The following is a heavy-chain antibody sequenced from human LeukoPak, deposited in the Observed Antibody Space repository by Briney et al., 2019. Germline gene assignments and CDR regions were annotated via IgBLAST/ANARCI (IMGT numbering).Heavy chain of an antibody. J-gene: IGHJ5*02. CDR3: ARSIAAAGKNWFDP. Sequence: GASVKVSCKASGGTFSSYAISWVRQAPGQGLEWMGGIIPIFGTANYAQKFQGRVTITADGSTSTAYMELSSLRSEDTAVYYCARSIAAAGKNWFDPWGQGTLVTVSS. CDR1: GGTFSSYA. V-gene: IGHV1-69*01. CDR2: IIPIFGTA. D-gene: IGHD6-13*01.